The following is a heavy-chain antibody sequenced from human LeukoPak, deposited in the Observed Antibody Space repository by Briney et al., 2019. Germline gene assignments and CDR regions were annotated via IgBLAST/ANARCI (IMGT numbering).Heavy chain of an antibody. D-gene: IGHD6-13*01. CDR3: AKATYSSSWNLYFDY. J-gene: IGHJ4*02. Sequence: GGSLRLSCAASGFTFSLYSMNWVRQAPGEGLEWVSSISSSSSDKYYADSIKGRFTISRDNAKNSLFLQMNSLRAEDTAAYYCAKATYSSSWNLYFDYWGQGTLVTVSS. V-gene: IGHV3-21*04. CDR1: GFTFSLYS. CDR2: ISSSSSDK.